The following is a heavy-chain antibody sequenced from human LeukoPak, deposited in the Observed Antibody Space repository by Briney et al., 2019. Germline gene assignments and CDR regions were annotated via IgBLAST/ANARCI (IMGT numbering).Heavy chain of an antibody. J-gene: IGHJ4*02. CDR2: TSSSDAGT. Sequence: GSLRLSCAASGFTFRSYGMTWVRQAPGKGLEWVSATSSSDAGTYHAESVRGRFTISRDNSKNTLYLQMNSLRADDAAVYYCARAPVTSCRGAFCYPFDIWGQGTLVTVSS. CDR1: GFTFRSYG. V-gene: IGHV3-23*01. D-gene: IGHD2-15*01. CDR3: ARAPVTSCRGAFCYPFDI.